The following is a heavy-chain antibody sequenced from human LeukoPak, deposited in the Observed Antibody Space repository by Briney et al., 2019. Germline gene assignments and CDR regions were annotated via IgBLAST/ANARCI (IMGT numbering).Heavy chain of an antibody. V-gene: IGHV3-7*01. CDR2: INREGSQI. J-gene: IGHJ4*02. CDR1: GFTLTTSW. Sequence: GGSLRLSCAASGFTLTTSWMTWVRQAPGKGLEWVTHINREGSQIDYLDSVKGRFTISRDSANNALYLQRNSLRAEDTAVYYCARGGLTAGFDYWGQGTLVTVSS. CDR3: ARGGLTAGFDY.